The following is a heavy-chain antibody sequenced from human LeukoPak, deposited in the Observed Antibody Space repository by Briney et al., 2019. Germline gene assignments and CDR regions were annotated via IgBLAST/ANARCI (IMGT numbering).Heavy chain of an antibody. D-gene: IGHD2-15*01. CDR1: GFTFDDYA. J-gene: IGHJ4*02. CDR3: AKDSVDCSGGSCAGAFDY. CDR2: ISWNSGSI. Sequence: GGSLRLSCAASGFTFDDYAMHWVRQAPGKGLEWVSGISWNSGSIGYADSVKGRFTISRDNAKNSLYLQMNSLRAEDTALYYCAKDSVDCSGGSCAGAFDYWGQGTLVTVSS. V-gene: IGHV3-9*01.